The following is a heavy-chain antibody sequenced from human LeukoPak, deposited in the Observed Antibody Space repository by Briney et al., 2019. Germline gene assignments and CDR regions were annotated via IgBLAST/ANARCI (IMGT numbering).Heavy chain of an antibody. CDR2: IYYSGST. Sequence: PSETLSLTCTVSGGSISSSSYYWGWIRQPPGKGLEWIGSIYYSGSTYYNPSLKSRVTISVDTSKNQFSLKLSSVTAADTAVYYCARVKGSSLGYDFWSGYYDDMPYFDYWGQGTLVTVSS. D-gene: IGHD3-3*01. CDR3: ARVKGSSLGYDFWSGYYDDMPYFDY. J-gene: IGHJ4*02. V-gene: IGHV4-39*07. CDR1: GGSISSSSYY.